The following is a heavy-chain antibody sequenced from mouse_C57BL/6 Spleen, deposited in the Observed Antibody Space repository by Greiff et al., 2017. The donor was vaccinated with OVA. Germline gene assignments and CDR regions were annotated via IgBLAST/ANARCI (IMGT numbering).Heavy chain of an antibody. CDR1: GFTFSSYT. D-gene: IGHD1-1*01. CDR2: ISGGGGNT. J-gene: IGHJ1*03. V-gene: IGHV5-9*01. Sequence: EVKVVESGGGLVKPGGSLKLSCAASGFTFSSYTMSWVRQTPEKRLEWVATISGGGGNTYYPDSVKGRFTISRDNAKNTLYLQMSSLRSEDTALYYCARQTVVAPGYFDVWGTGTTVTVSS. CDR3: ARQTVVAPGYFDV.